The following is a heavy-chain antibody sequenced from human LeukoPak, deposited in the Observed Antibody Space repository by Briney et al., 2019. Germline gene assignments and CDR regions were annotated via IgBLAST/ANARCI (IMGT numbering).Heavy chain of an antibody. Sequence: ASVKVSCKASGYTFTSYGISWVRRAPGQGLEWMGWISAYNGNTNYAQKLQGRVTMTSDTSTSTAYMELRSLRSDDTAVYYCARDPRRGQQLVHFDYWGQGTLVTVSS. D-gene: IGHD6-13*01. CDR1: GYTFTSYG. CDR3: ARDPRRGQQLVHFDY. V-gene: IGHV1-18*01. J-gene: IGHJ4*02. CDR2: ISAYNGNT.